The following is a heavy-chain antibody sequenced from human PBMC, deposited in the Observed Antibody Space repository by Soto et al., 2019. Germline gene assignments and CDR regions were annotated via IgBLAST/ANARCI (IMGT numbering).Heavy chain of an antibody. J-gene: IGHJ4*02. V-gene: IGHV4-59*01. Sequence: QVQLQESGPGLVKPSETLSLTCTVSGGSISSYYWSWIRQPPGKGLEWIGYIYYSGSTNYNPSLKSRVTISVDTSKNQFSLKLSSVTAADTAVYYCARDRRYYDSSGYYQSFDYWGQGTLVTVSS. CDR2: IYYSGST. D-gene: IGHD3-22*01. CDR1: GGSISSYY. CDR3: ARDRRYYDSSGYYQSFDY.